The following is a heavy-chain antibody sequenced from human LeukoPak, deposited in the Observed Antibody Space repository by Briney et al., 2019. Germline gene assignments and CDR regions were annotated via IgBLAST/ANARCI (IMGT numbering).Heavy chain of an antibody. CDR2: IRYDGSNK. CDR1: GFTFISYG. V-gene: IGHV3-30*02. Sequence: PGGSLRLSCAASGFTFISYGMHWVRQAPGKGLEWVAFIRYDGSNKYYADSVKGRFTISRDNSKNTLYLQMNSLRAEDTAVYYCARGGKYCSGGSCYHNYFDYWGQGTLVTVSS. CDR3: ARGGKYCSGGSCYHNYFDY. D-gene: IGHD2-15*01. J-gene: IGHJ4*02.